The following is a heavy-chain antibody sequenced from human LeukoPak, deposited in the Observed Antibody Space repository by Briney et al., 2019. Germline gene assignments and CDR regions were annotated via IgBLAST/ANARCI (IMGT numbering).Heavy chain of an antibody. CDR3: AKAYRSDYYLTSFDP. J-gene: IGHJ5*02. V-gene: IGHV3-23*01. D-gene: IGHD3-22*01. CDR1: GFTFSSYA. CDR2: ISGSGGVA. Sequence: GGSLRLSCAASGFTFSSYAMSWVRQAPGKGLEWVSTISGSGGVAYYADSVKGRFAFSRGNSKNTLYLQMNSLRAEDTAVYYCAKAYRSDYYLTSFDPWGQGTLVTVSS.